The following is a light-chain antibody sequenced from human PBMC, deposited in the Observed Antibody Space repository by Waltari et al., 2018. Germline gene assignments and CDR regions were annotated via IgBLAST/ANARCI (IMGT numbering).Light chain of an antibody. J-gene: IGLJ3*02. V-gene: IGLV4-69*01. CDR1: SGHSSNV. CDR2: VNSDGSH. Sequence: QLVLTQAPSASASLGASVKLTCTLSSGHSSNVVAWHQQLPEKGPRYLMKVNSDGSHSKGDDIPDRFSGSSSGAERYLTISSLQSEDEADYYCQTGGHGTWVFGGGTKLTVL. CDR3: QTGGHGTWV.